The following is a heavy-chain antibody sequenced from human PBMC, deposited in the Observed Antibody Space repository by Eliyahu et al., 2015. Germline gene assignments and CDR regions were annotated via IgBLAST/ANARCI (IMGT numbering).Heavy chain of an antibody. D-gene: IGHD3-9*01. Sequence: GVRQTPGKGLEWVAAMSYDGSKKHYTDSVKGRFTISRDNSKNTLYLEMNTLRAEDTAVYYCAKGDGXNFDYLLKSWGPGTLVTVSS. CDR2: MSYDGSKK. V-gene: IGHV3-30*04. J-gene: IGHJ5*02. CDR3: AKGDGXNFDYLLKS.